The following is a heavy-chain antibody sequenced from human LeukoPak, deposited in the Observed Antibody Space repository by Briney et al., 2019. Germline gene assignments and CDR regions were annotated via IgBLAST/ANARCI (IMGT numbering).Heavy chain of an antibody. CDR2: IRYDGSNK. D-gene: IGHD4-17*01. CDR3: AKDFYDYVDIAFDI. CDR1: GFTFSSYG. V-gene: IGHV3-30*02. Sequence: TGGSLRLSCAASGFTFSSYGMHWVRQAPGKGLEWVAFIRYDGSNKYYADSVKGRFTISRDNSKHTLYLQMNSLRAEDTAVYYCAKDFYDYVDIAFDIWGQGTMVTVSS. J-gene: IGHJ3*02.